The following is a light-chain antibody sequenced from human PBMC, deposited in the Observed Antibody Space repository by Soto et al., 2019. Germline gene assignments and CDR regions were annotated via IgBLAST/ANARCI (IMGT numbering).Light chain of an antibody. V-gene: IGKV3-15*01. CDR2: GAS. CDR3: QQYITWWT. Sequence: EIVMTQSPATLSVSPGERATLSCRASQSVSSNLAWYQQKPGQAPRLLIYGASTRATGIPARFSGSGSGTEFTLTISSLQSEDFALYYCQQYITWWTFGQGTKVEIK. J-gene: IGKJ1*01. CDR1: QSVSSN.